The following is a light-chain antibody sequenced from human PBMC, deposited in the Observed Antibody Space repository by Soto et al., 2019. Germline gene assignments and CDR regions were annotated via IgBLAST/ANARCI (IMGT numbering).Light chain of an antibody. V-gene: IGKV1-5*03. CDR1: QTISSW. CDR2: KAS. Sequence: IHMTQSPSTLSGSVGDIVTITGRASQTISSWLAWYQQKPGKAPKLLIYKASTLKSGVPSRFSGSGSGTEFTLTISSLQPDDFATYYCQHYNSYSEAFGQGTKVDIK. J-gene: IGKJ1*01. CDR3: QHYNSYSEA.